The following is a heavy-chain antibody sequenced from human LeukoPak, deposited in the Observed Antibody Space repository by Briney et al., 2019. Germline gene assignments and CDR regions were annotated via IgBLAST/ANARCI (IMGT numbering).Heavy chain of an antibody. Sequence: PGGSLRLSCAASGFTFSDYYMSWIRQAPGKGLEWVSYTSSSGSTIYYADSVKGRFTISRDNAKNSLYLQMNSLRAEDTAVYYCASKDYYDSSGYRNWGQGTLVTVSS. D-gene: IGHD3-22*01. CDR3: ASKDYYDSSGYRN. V-gene: IGHV3-11*04. CDR1: GFTFSDYY. J-gene: IGHJ4*02. CDR2: TSSSGSTI.